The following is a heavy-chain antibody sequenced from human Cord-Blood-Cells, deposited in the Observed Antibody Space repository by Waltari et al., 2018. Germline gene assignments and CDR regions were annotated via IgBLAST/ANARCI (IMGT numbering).Heavy chain of an antibody. V-gene: IGHV3-74*01. CDR3: ARDEDHSSSSYWYFDL. CDR1: GFTFSSYW. Sequence: EVQLVESGGGLVQPGGSLRLSCAASGFTFSSYWMHWVRQAPGKGLVWVSRIKSDGSSTSYADSVKGRFTISRDNAKNTLYLQMNSLRAEDTAVYYCARDEDHSSSSYWYFDLWGRGTLVTVSS. D-gene: IGHD6-6*01. J-gene: IGHJ2*01. CDR2: IKSDGSST.